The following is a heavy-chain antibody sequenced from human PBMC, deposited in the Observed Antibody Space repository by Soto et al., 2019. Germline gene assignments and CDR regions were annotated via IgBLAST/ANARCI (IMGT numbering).Heavy chain of an antibody. Sequence: PGGSLRLSCAASGFTFSSYGMHWVRQAPGKGLEWVAVIWYDGSNKYYADSVKGRFTISRDNSKNTLYLQMNSLRAEDTAVYYCARDLQGNYDSSGYYPNWFDPWGQGTLVTVSS. CDR3: ARDLQGNYDSSGYYPNWFDP. J-gene: IGHJ5*02. CDR2: IWYDGSNK. V-gene: IGHV3-33*01. CDR1: GFTFSSYG. D-gene: IGHD3-22*01.